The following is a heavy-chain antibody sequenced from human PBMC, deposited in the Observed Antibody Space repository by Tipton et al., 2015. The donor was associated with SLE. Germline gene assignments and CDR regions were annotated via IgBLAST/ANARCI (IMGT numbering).Heavy chain of an antibody. Sequence: SLRLSCSASGFTFSSYGMHWVRQAPGKGLEWVAFIRYDGSNKYYADSVKGRFTISRDNSKNTLYLQMNSLRAEDTAVYYCAKDGPIVVVPAAYRVYGMDVWGQGTTVTVSS. J-gene: IGHJ6*02. D-gene: IGHD2-2*01. CDR3: AKDGPIVVVPAAYRVYGMDV. CDR1: GFTFSSYG. V-gene: IGHV3-30*02. CDR2: IRYDGSNK.